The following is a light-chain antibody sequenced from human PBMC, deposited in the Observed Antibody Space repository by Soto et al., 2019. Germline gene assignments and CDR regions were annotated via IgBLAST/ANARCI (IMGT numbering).Light chain of an antibody. V-gene: IGLV2-14*01. CDR1: SSDVGGYNY. CDR3: SSYTCFSIYVV. J-gene: IGLJ2*01. Sequence: QSALTQPASVSGSPGQSITISCTGTSSDVGGYNYVSWYQQHPGKAPKLMIYDVSNRPSGVSNRFSGAKSGNTASLTISGLQAEDVADSCSSSYTCFSIYVVFGGGTKLTVL. CDR2: DVS.